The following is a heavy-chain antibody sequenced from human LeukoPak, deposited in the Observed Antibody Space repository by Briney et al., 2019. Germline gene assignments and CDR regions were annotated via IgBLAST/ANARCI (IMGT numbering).Heavy chain of an antibody. J-gene: IGHJ6*03. CDR1: GFTVSSNY. CDR3: ARDRYDFWSGYPYYYYMDV. D-gene: IGHD3-3*01. CDR2: IYSGGST. V-gene: IGHV3-53*01. Sequence: GGSLRLSCAASGFTVSSNYMSWVRQAPGKGLEWVSVIYSGGSTYYADSVKGRFTISRDNSKNTLYLQMNSLRAEDTAVYYCARDRYDFWSGYPYYYYMDVWGKGTTVTVSS.